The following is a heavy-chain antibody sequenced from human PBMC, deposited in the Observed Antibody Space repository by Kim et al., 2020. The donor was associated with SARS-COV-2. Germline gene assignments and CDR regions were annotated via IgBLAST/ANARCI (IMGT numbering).Heavy chain of an antibody. D-gene: IGHD3-9*01. J-gene: IGHJ4*02. Sequence: YRTSLQGKVTMTADKSISAAYLQWGSLKASDTAMYYCERRSNSGFEFFEYWGQGTLVTVSS. CDR3: ERRSNSGFEFFEY. V-gene: IGHV5-51*01.